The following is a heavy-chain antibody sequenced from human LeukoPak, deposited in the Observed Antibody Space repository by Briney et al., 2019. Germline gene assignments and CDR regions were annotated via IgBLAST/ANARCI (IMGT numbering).Heavy chain of an antibody. CDR1: GGTFSSYA. V-gene: IGHV1-69*06. J-gene: IGHJ6*03. D-gene: IGHD6-13*01. Sequence: GASVKVSCKASGGTFSSYAISWVRQAPGQGLEWMGGIIPIFGTANYAQKFQGRVTITADKSTSTAYMELSSLRAEDTAVYYCARDRIEQQRTLGRSSNYYYYYYMDVWGKGTTVTVSS. CDR2: IIPIFGTA. CDR3: ARDRIEQQRTLGRSSNYYYYYYMDV.